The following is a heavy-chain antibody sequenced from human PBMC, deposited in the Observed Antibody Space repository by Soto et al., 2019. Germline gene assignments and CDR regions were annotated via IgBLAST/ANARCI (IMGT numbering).Heavy chain of an antibody. CDR3: ARLPKGSLVTA. CDR2: ISSSSDNI. CDR1: GFRFSDHS. J-gene: IGHJ4*02. D-gene: IGHD2-21*02. V-gene: IGHV3-48*02. Sequence: GSLRLSCVASGFRFSDHSMPWVRQSPGKGLQWIAYISSSSDNIYYAESVRGRFTVSRDNAKNALFLEMNSLRDDDTATYYCARLPKGSLVTAWGQGTRVTVS.